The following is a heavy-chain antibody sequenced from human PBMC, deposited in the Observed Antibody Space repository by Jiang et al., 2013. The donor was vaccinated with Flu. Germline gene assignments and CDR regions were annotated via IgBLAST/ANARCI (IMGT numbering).Heavy chain of an antibody. CDR3: ARGVAGTFPDY. J-gene: IGHJ4*02. D-gene: IGHD6-19*01. CDR2: ISAYNGNT. V-gene: IGHV1-18*01. Sequence: GWISAYNGNTNYAQKLQGRVTMTTDTSTSTAYMELRSLRSDDTAVYYCARGVAGTFPDYWGQGTLVTVSS.